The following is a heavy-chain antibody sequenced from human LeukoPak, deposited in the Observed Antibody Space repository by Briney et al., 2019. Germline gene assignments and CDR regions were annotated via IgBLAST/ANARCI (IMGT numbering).Heavy chain of an antibody. D-gene: IGHD4-11*01. CDR1: GGSINSYY. J-gene: IGHJ6*02. Sequence: SETLSLTCTVSGGSINSYYWSWIRQPPGKGLEWIAYIYYSGSTNYNPSLKSRVTISVDTSKNQFSLKLSSVTAADTAVYFCARNNYVTHFYGLDLWGQGTTVTVSS. CDR3: ARNNYVTHFYGLDL. CDR2: IYYSGST. V-gene: IGHV4-59*01.